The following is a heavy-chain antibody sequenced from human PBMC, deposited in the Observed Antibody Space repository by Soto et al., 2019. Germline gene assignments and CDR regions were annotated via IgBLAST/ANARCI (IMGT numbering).Heavy chain of an antibody. J-gene: IGHJ4*02. CDR1: GFSFTNYC. Sequence: GESLKISCKGSGFSFTNYCIGWVLQMPGKGLEWMGIIFPGNSDPRYGPSFQGQVTISVDKSVNTAYLQWTSLEASDTAMYFCARQRGNYSPLGYFDSWGQGTLVTVSS. V-gene: IGHV5-51*01. CDR3: ARQRGNYSPLGYFDS. CDR2: IFPGNSDP. D-gene: IGHD1-26*01.